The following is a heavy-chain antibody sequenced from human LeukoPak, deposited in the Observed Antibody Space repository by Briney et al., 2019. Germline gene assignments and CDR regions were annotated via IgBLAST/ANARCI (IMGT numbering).Heavy chain of an antibody. D-gene: IGHD2-2*01. J-gene: IGHJ5*02. CDR1: GFTFSSYW. V-gene: IGHV3-74*01. CDR2: INTDGSST. CDR3: ARPYCSSTSCSWFDP. Sequence: GGSLRLSCAASGFTFSSYWMHWVRQAPGKGLVWVSRINTDGSSTSYADSVKGRFTIFRDNAKNTLYLQMNSLRAEDTAVYYYARPYCSSTSCSWFDPWGQGTLVTVSS.